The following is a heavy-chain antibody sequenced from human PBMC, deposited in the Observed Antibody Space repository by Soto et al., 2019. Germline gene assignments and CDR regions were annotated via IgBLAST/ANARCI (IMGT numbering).Heavy chain of an antibody. CDR2: IYYSGST. V-gene: IGHV4-30-4*01. D-gene: IGHD3-3*01. CDR3: ARAAYDFWSGSSSGMDV. CDR1: GGSISSGDYY. Sequence: QVQLQESGPGLVKPSQTLSLTCTVSGGSISSGDYYWSWIRQPPGKGLEWIGYIYYSGSTYYNPSLKSRVTISVDTSKNQFSLKLSSVTAADTAVYYCARAAYDFWSGSSSGMDVWGQGTTVTVSS. J-gene: IGHJ6*02.